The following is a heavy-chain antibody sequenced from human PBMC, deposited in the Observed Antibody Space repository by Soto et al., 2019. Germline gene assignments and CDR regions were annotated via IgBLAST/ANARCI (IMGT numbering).Heavy chain of an antibody. CDR2: INHSGST. J-gene: IGHJ4*02. Sequence: SETLSLTCTVSGGSISSYYWSWIRQPPGKGLEWIGEINHSGSTNYNPSLKSRVTISVDRSKNQFSLKLSSVTAADTAVYYCAREVATIKGYFDYWGQGTLVTVSS. CDR1: GGSISSYY. V-gene: IGHV4-34*01. D-gene: IGHD5-12*01. CDR3: AREVATIKGYFDY.